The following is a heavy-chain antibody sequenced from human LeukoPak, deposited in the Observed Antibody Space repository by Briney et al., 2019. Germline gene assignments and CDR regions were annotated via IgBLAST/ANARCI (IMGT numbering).Heavy chain of an antibody. V-gene: IGHV3-23*01. CDR1: GFTFSSYA. J-gene: IGHJ3*02. CDR2: ISVSGGST. D-gene: IGHD4-17*01. CDR3: AKDQYYGDHGGGAFDI. Sequence: PGGSLRLSCAASGFTFSSYAMSWVRQAPGEGLEWVSAISVSGGSTYYADSVNGRFTISRDNSKNTLSLQMNSLRAEDTAVYYCAKDQYYGDHGGGAFDIWGQGTMVTVSS.